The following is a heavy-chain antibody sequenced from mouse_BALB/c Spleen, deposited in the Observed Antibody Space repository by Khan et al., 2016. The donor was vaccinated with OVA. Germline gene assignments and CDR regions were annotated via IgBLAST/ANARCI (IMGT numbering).Heavy chain of an antibody. D-gene: IGHD1-1*02. V-gene: IGHV3-2*02. CDR1: GYSITSDYA. J-gene: IGHJ1*01. CDR3: ARRAYYSNWYFDV. CDR2: ISYSGST. Sequence: EVQLQESGPGLVKPSQSLSLTCTVTGYSITSDYAWNWIRQFPGNKLEWMGYISYSGSTSNNPSLKSRISITRDTSKNQFFLQLNSVTTGDTATYDCARRAYYSNWYFDVWGAGTTVTVSS.